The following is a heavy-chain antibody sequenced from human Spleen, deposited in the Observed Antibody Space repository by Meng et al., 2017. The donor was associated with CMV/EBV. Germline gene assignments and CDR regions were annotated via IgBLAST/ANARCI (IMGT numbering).Heavy chain of an antibody. CDR3: ARDRGGTSCPRTGRGDCYSNWCFVL. V-gene: IGHV3-7*01. Sequence: GGSLRLSCAASGFSFSSYWMSWVRQAPGKGLEWVANIKQDGSENYYVDSVKGRFTISRDNAKNSLYLQMNSLRDEDTAVYYCARDRGGTSCPRTGRGDCYSNWCFVLWGRGTLVTVSS. D-gene: IGHD2-21*01. CDR1: GFSFSSYW. CDR2: IKQDGSEN. J-gene: IGHJ2*01.